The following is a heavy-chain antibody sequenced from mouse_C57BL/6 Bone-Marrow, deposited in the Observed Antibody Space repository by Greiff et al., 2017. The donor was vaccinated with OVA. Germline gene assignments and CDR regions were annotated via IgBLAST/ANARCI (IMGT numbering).Heavy chain of an antibody. D-gene: IGHD1-1*01. CDR1: GYTFTSYW. Sequence: VQLQQPGAELVMPGASVKLSCKASGYTFTSYWMHWVKQRPGQGLEWIGEIDPSDSYTNYNQKFKGQSTLTVDKSSSTAYMQLSSLTSENSAVYYCARPFYYYGSSPFDYWGQGTTRTVSS. V-gene: IGHV1-69*01. J-gene: IGHJ2*01. CDR3: ARPFYYYGSSPFDY. CDR2: IDPSDSYT.